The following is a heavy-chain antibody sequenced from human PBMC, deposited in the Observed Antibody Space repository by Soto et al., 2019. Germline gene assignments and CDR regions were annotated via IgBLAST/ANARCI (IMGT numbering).Heavy chain of an antibody. Sequence: GASVKVSCKASGYTLTSYDIYWVRQATGQGLEWMGGMNPNTGNSGYAQKFQGRVTMTSDTSISTAHMELSSLRSEDTAVYYCARRAETNGWNGFGADKYYFDFWGQGTLVTVSS. J-gene: IGHJ4*02. CDR2: MNPNTGNS. D-gene: IGHD1-1*01. CDR1: GYTLTSYD. CDR3: ARRAETNGWNGFGADKYYFDF. V-gene: IGHV1-8*01.